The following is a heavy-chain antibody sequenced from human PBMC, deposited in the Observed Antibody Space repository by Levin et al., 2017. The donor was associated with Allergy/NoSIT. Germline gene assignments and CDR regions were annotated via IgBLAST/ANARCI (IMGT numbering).Heavy chain of an antibody. D-gene: IGHD4-17*01. CDR3: AKDRRFTVTADFDN. Sequence: GGSLRLSCAASGFTFTSYAMAWVRQAPGKGLEWVASITGSAATTYYADSVKGRFTISKDNPKNASVLQMNSLRPEDTADYYCAKDRRFTVTADFDNWGHGTRVTVAS. J-gene: IGHJ4*01. CDR1: GFTFTSYA. V-gene: IGHV3-23*01. CDR2: ITGSAATT.